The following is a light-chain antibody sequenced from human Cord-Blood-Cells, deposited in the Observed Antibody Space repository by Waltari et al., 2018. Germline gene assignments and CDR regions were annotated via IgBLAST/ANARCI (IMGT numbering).Light chain of an antibody. CDR2: WAS. CDR1: QSVLYSSNNKNY. CDR3: QQYYSTPRT. V-gene: IGKV4-1*01. J-gene: IGKJ1*01. Sequence: DIVMTKSPDSLAVSLGERATINCKSSQSVLYSSNNKNYLAWYQQKPGQPPKLLIYWASTRESGVPDRFGGSGSGTDFTLTISSLQAEDVAVYYCQQYYSTPRTFGQGTKVEIK.